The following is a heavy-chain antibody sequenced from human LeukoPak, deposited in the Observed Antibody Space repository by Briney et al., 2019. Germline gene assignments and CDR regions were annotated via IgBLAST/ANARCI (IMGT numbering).Heavy chain of an antibody. CDR1: GGSISSRGYY. CDR3: SGAAAAYVGYY. J-gene: IGHJ4*02. CDR2: IYYSGST. V-gene: IGHV4-39*01. D-gene: IGHD6-13*01. Sequence: SETLSLTCTVSGGSISSRGYYWSWIRQPPGKGLEWIGSIYYSGSTYYNPSLKSRVTISVDTSKNQFSLKLSSVTAADTAVYYCSGAAAAYVGYYWGQGTLVTVSS.